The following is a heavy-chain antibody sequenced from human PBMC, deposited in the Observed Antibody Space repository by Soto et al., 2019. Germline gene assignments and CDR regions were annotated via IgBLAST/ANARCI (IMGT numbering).Heavy chain of an antibody. CDR3: ANPVTTGGS. D-gene: IGHD4-17*01. V-gene: IGHV1-69*02. CDR1: GGTFSSYT. J-gene: IGHJ4*02. Sequence: QVQLVQSGAEVKKPGSSVKVSCKASGGTFSSYTISWVRQAPGQGLEWMGRVIPILGIANYAQKFQGRVTITADKSTITAYMELSSLRSEDTAVYYCANPVTTGGSWGQGTLVTVSS. CDR2: VIPILGIA.